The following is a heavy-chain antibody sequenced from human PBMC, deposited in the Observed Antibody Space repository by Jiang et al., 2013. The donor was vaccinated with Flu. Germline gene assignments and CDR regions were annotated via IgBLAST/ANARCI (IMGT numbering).Heavy chain of an antibody. CDR1: TFSSYA. V-gene: IGHV1-69*06. D-gene: IGHD6-13*01. CDR2: IIPIFGTA. Sequence: TFSSYAISWVRQAPGQGLEWMGGIIPIFGTANYAQKFQGRVTITADKSTSTAYMELSSLRSEDTAVYYCARDRAYSSSWYRLDWGQGTLITVSS. J-gene: IGHJ4*02. CDR3: ARDRAYSSSWYRLD.